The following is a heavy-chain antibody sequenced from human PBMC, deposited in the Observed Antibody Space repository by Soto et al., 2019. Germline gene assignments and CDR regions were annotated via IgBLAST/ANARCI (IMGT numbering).Heavy chain of an antibody. Sequence: GSLRLSCAASGFTFSTYAMTWVRQAPGKGLEWVSTISGSGGSAYSADSVKGRFTISRDNSKNTLFLQMNSLRADDTAVYYCAKDRGPTTVTTVDYCGQGTLVTVSS. V-gene: IGHV3-23*01. CDR3: AKDRGPTTVTTVDY. D-gene: IGHD4-17*01. J-gene: IGHJ4*02. CDR1: GFTFSTYA. CDR2: ISGSGGSA.